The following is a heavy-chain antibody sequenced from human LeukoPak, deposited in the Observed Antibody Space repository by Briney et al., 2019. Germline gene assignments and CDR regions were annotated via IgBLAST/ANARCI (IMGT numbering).Heavy chain of an antibody. D-gene: IGHD2-21*02. J-gene: IGHJ5*02. CDR3: ARDLPMVVTATNWFDP. CDR1: GYTFTSYA. CDR2: INTNTGNP. V-gene: IGHV7-4-1*02. Sequence: ASVKVFCKASGYTFTSYAMNWVRQAPGQGLEWMGWINTNTGNPTYAQSFTGRFVFSLDTSVSTAYLQISSLKAEDTAVYYCARDLPMVVTATNWFDPWGQGTLVTVSS.